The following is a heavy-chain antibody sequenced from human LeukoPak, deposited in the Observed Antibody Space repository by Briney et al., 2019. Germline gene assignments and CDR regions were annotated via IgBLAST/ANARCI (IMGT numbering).Heavy chain of an antibody. D-gene: IGHD1-7*01. Sequence: SETLSLTCTVSGGSISIYYWSWVRQPPGKGLELIGYIYNSGSTTYNPSLKSRATISVDTAKNQFSLKLTSMTAADTAFYYCVRDRELHYWGQGILVTVSS. CDR1: GGSISIYY. V-gene: IGHV4-59*01. CDR2: IYNSGST. J-gene: IGHJ4*02. CDR3: VRDRELHY.